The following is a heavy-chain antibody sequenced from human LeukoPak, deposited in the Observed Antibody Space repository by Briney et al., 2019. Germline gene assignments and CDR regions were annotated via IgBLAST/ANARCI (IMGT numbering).Heavy chain of an antibody. CDR3: ARDGSGSYYLLNWFDP. CDR2: INAGNGNT. J-gene: IGHJ5*02. CDR1: GYTFTKYT. D-gene: IGHD3-10*01. Sequence: ASVKVSCKASGYTFTKYTVHWVRQAPGQRLEWMGWINAGNGNTKYSQKFQGRVTITRDTSASTAYMELSSLRSEDTAVYYCARDGSGSYYLLNWFDPWGQGTLVTVSS. V-gene: IGHV1-3*01.